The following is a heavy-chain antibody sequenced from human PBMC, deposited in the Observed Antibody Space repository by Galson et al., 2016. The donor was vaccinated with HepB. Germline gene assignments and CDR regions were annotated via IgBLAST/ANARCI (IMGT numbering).Heavy chain of an antibody. J-gene: IGHJ5*02. CDR1: GYSFTSYW. CDR2: IYPADSDT. Sequence: QSGAEVKKPGESLKISCKGYGYSFTSYWIGWVRQMPGKGLEWMGIIYPADSDTRYSPSFQGQVTISADKSISTAYLQWSSLKASDSAIYYCARNYYDSGNLTGCVHWGQGTLVTVSS. CDR3: ARNYYDSGNLTGCVH. D-gene: IGHD3-10*01. V-gene: IGHV5-51*01.